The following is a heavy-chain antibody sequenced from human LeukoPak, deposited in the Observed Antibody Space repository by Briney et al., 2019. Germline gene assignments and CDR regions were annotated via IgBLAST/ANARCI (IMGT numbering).Heavy chain of an antibody. CDR3: ARDELYTYGYSYFEN. D-gene: IGHD5-18*01. J-gene: IGHJ4*02. CDR2: IHNSGTT. CDR1: GASVSTYH. V-gene: IGHV4-4*07. Sequence: SETLSLTCSVSGASVSTYHWSWIRQADGKGLEWIGRIHNSGTTNYNPSLKSRVTMSVDTSKNQFSLKLRSVTAADTAIYYCARDELYTYGYSYFENWGQGTLVAVSS.